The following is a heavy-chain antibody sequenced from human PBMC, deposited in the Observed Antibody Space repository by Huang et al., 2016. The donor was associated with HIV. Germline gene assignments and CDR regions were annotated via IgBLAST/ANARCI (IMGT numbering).Heavy chain of an antibody. CDR1: GFSLTPTGIP. CDR3: ARRPLGAGYYFDS. J-gene: IGHJ4*02. Sequence: QITLKESGPTLVKPTQTLTLTCTFSGFSLTPTGIPVGWIRQPPGKALEWLALIYWTDDKRYSPSMKNRLTISKDTSRNQVVLTVTDVDPLDTATYYCARRPLGAGYYFDSWGQGMLVTVTS. D-gene: IGHD3-16*01. V-gene: IGHV2-5*01. CDR2: IYWTDDK.